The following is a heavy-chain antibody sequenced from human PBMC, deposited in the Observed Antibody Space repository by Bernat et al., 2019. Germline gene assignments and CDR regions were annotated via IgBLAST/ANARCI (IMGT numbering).Heavy chain of an antibody. CDR1: GFTFSDST. D-gene: IGHD3-10*01. V-gene: IGHV3-73*01. J-gene: IGHJ6*03. CDR3: TRTDYYGSGSYDYYYYYMDV. Sequence: EVQLVESGGGLVQPGGSLRLSCAASGFTFSDSTMQWVRQASGKGLEWVGRVRTKANGFATSYAASVKGRFTISRDDSKSIAYLQMNSLKTEDTAVYYCTRTDYYGSGSYDYYYYYMDVWGKGTTVTVSS. CDR2: VRTKANGFAT.